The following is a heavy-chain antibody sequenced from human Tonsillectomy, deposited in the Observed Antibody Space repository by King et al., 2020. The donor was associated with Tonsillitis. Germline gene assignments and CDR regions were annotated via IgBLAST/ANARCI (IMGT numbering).Heavy chain of an antibody. CDR2: IWYDGSYK. CDR3: AKDPRVGGVDLNYCDY. Sequence: QLVQSGGGVVQPGGSLRLSCAASGFIFRSYGMHWVRQAPGKGLEWVAFIWYDGSYKDYADSVKGRFTISRDNSKSTVNLQMNSLRAEDTAVYYCAKDPRVGGVDLNYCDYWGQGTLVTVSS. V-gene: IGHV3-30*02. J-gene: IGHJ4*02. D-gene: IGHD3-16*01. CDR1: GFIFRSYG.